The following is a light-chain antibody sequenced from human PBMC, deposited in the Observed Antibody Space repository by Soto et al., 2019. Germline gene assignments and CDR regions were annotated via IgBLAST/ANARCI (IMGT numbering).Light chain of an antibody. CDR2: NVN. Sequence: QSVLTQPPSASETPGQRVTISCSGSTSNIAGNSVNWYQQPPGAAPRIIIYNVNRRPSGVPDRFSGSKSGTSASLAISGLQSEEEADYFCGAWDDSLNAHVFGTGTKVTVL. CDR1: TSNIAGNS. J-gene: IGLJ1*01. V-gene: IGLV1-44*01. CDR3: GAWDDSLNAHV.